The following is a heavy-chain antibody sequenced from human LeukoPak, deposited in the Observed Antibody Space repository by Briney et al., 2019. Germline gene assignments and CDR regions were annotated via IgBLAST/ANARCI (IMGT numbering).Heavy chain of an antibody. J-gene: IGHJ6*03. D-gene: IGHD3-16*01. CDR3: AKLGAGGYYSYMDV. CDR2: ISTDGTP. CDR1: GFTFGNYA. V-gene: IGHV3-23*01. Sequence: PGGSLRLSCAVSGFTFGNYAMTWVRQAPGKGLESVSSISTDGTPYYADSVKGRFTISRDNSKNTLYLQMNSLTAEDTAVYYCAKLGAGGYYSYMDVWGKGTTVTVSS.